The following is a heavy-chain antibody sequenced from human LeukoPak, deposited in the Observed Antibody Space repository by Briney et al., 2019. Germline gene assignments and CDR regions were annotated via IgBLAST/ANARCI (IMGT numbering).Heavy chain of an antibody. D-gene: IGHD2/OR15-2a*01. CDR1: GFTFGDYA. Sequence: GRSLRLSCTASGFTFGDYAMTWVRQAPGKGLKWVGFIRSKAHGGAIEYATSVKGSFTISRDDSKSIAYLQMNSLKTEDTAVYYCTRGHIYAWYWGQGTLVTVSS. CDR2: IRSKAHGGAI. CDR3: TRGHIYAWY. J-gene: IGHJ4*02. V-gene: IGHV3-49*04.